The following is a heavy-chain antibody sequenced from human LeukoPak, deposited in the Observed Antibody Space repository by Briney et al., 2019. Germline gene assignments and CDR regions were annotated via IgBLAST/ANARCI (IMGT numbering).Heavy chain of an antibody. CDR1: GIPFSDYY. CDR2: ISSSSSYT. J-gene: IGHJ4*02. D-gene: IGHD6-13*01. Sequence: GGSLRLSCVVSGIPFSDYYMNWIRQAPGKGLEWISYISSSSSYTDYADSVKGRFTISRDNAKSALYLHMNSLRLEDTAVYYCAAGTAADFWGQGPLVTVSS. V-gene: IGHV3-11*03. CDR3: AAGTAADF.